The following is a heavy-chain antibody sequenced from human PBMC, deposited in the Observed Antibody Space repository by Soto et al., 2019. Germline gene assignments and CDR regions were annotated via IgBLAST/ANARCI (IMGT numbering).Heavy chain of an antibody. V-gene: IGHV3-30*18. Sequence: GGSLRLSCAASGFTFSSYGMHWVRQAPGKGLEWVAVISYDGSNKYYADSVKGRFTISRDNSKNTLYLQMNSLRAEDTAVYYCAKDQGGGSGSSDYWGQVTLVTVSS. J-gene: IGHJ4*02. CDR1: GFTFSSYG. CDR3: AKDQGGGSGSSDY. D-gene: IGHD3-10*01. CDR2: ISYDGSNK.